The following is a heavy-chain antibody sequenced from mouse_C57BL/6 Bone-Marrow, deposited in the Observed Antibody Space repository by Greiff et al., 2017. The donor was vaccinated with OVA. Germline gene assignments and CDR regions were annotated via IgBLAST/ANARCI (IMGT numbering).Heavy chain of an antibody. D-gene: IGHD1-1*02. CDR3: TLPYYGGY. V-gene: IGHV14-4*01. CDR1: GFNIKDDY. Sequence: VQLQQSGAELVRPGASVKLSCTASGFNIKDDYMHWVKQRPEQGLEWIGWIDPENGDTEYASKFQGKATITADTSSNTAYLQLSSLTSEDTAVYYCTLPYYGGYWGQGTTLTVSS. J-gene: IGHJ2*01. CDR2: IDPENGDT.